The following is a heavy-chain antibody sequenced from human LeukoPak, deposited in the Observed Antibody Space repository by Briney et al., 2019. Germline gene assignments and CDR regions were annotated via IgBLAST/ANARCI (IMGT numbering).Heavy chain of an antibody. CDR1: GFTFSSYV. CDR2: ISSSSSYI. CDR3: ARDLTLGWRGYPQNAFDI. J-gene: IGHJ3*02. Sequence: PGGSLRLSCAASGFTFSSYVMHWVRQAPGKGLEWVSSISSSSSYIYYADSVKGRFTISRDNAKNSLYLQMNSLRAEDTAVYYCARDLTLGWRGYPQNAFDIWGQGTMVTVSS. D-gene: IGHD3-3*01. V-gene: IGHV3-21*01.